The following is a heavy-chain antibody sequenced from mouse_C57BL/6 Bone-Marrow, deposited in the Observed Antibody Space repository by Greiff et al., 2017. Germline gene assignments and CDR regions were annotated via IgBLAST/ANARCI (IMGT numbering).Heavy chain of an antibody. CDR2: IHPNSGST. CDR3: ASPYYYGSSFAWFAY. CDR1: GYTFTSYW. D-gene: IGHD1-1*01. Sequence: VQLQQPGAELVKPGASVKLSCKASGYTFTSYWMHWVKQRPGQGLEWIGMIHPNSGSTNYNEKFKSKATLTVDKSSSPAYMQLSSLTSEDSAVYYCASPYYYGSSFAWFAYWGQGTLVTVSA. J-gene: IGHJ3*01. V-gene: IGHV1-64*01.